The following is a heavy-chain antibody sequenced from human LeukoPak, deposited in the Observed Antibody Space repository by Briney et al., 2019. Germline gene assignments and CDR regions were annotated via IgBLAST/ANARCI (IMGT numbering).Heavy chain of an antibody. D-gene: IGHD2-15*01. CDR2: INPSGGST. CDR1: GYTFTSYY. Sequence: ASVKVSCKASGYTFTSYYMHWVRQAPGQGLEWMGIINPSGGSTSYAQKFQGRVTMTRDMSTSTVYMELSSPRSEDTAVYYCARMVAATGHGDYWGQGTLVTVSS. J-gene: IGHJ4*02. CDR3: ARMVAATGHGDY. V-gene: IGHV1-46*01.